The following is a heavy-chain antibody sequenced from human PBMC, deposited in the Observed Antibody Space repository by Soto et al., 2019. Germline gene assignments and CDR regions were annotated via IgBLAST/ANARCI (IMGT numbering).Heavy chain of an antibody. CDR1: GYTLTSYN. D-gene: IGHD2-21*01. CDR3: ARGIWGSFDY. V-gene: IGHV1-3*04. Sequence: ASVKVPCKSSGYTLTSYNIYWVRQAPGQRLEWMGWINTGNGNTKNSQKFQGRVTITRDTFASTVYMELSSLRSEDTAMYYCARGIWGSFDYWGQGTLVTVSS. J-gene: IGHJ4*02. CDR2: INTGNGNT.